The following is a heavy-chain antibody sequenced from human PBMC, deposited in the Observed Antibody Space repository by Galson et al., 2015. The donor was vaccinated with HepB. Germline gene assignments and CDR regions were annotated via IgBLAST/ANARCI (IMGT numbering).Heavy chain of an antibody. V-gene: IGHV1-18*01. CDR3: ARDRKSVITFGGVIAPIDY. J-gene: IGHJ4*02. CDR2: ISAYNGNT. D-gene: IGHD3-16*02. Sequence: SVKVSCKASGYTFTSYGISWVRQAPGQGLEWMGWISAYNGNTNYAQKLQGRVTMTTDTSTSTAYMELRSLRSDDTAVYYCARDRKSVITFGGVIAPIDYWGQGTLVTVSS. CDR1: GYTFTSYG.